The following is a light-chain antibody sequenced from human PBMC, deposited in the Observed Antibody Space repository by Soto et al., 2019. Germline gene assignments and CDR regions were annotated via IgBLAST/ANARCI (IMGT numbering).Light chain of an antibody. V-gene: IGKV1-9*01. CDR2: AAS. J-gene: IGKJ4*01. Sequence: DIQLTQSPSFLSASVGDRVIITCRASQGISSYLAWYQQKPGKAPKLLIYAASTLQSGVPSGFSGSGSGTEFTLTISSLQPEDFATYYWQQFNSFPLTFGGGTKVEIK. CDR1: QGISSY. CDR3: QQFNSFPLT.